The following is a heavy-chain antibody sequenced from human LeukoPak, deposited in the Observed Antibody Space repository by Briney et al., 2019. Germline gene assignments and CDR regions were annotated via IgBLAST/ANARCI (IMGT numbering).Heavy chain of an antibody. CDR1: GFTVSTNY. D-gene: IGHD3-3*01. CDR2: IYSGGST. V-gene: IGHV3-66*04. Sequence: GGSLRLSCAASGFTVSTNYMSWVRQAPGEGLEWVSVIYSGGSTYYADPVKGRFTISRDNSKNTLYLQMNSLRAEDTAVYYCARHFGVITKGVYYYYYGMDVWGQGTTVTVSS. J-gene: IGHJ6*02. CDR3: ARHFGVITKGVYYYYYGMDV.